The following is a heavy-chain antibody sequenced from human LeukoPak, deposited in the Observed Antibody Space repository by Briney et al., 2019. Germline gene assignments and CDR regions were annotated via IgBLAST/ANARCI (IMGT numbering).Heavy chain of an antibody. D-gene: IGHD3-3*01. J-gene: IGHJ5*02. CDR2: INHSGST. CDR3: ARAGLGYDFWSGYYNWFDP. Sequence: SETLSLTCAVYGGSFSGYYWSWIRQPPGKGLERIGEINHSGSTNYNPSFESRVTISVDTSKNQFSLKLSSVTAADTAVYYCARAGLGYDFWSGYYNWFDPWGQGTLVTVSS. V-gene: IGHV4-34*01. CDR1: GGSFSGYY.